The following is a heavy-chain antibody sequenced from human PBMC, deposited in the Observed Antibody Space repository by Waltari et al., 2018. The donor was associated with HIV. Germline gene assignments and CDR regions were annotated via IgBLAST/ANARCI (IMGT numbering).Heavy chain of an antibody. CDR1: GFTFSNSG. J-gene: IGHJ6*02. Sequence: EVQVLESGGALVQPGGSLSLSCAASGFTFSNSGMTWVRQAPGKGLEWVSTISGSGGSTYYADSVKGRFTVSRDNSKNTLYLQMNSLRAEDTAVYFCVKEYQYSHSWYSYYGMDVWGQGTTVTVSS. CDR2: ISGSGGST. V-gene: IGHV3-23*01. CDR3: VKEYQYSHSWYSYYGMDV. D-gene: IGHD6-13*01.